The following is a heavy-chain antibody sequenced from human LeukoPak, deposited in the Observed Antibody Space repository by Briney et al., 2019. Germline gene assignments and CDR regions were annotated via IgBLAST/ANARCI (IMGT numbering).Heavy chain of an antibody. J-gene: IGHJ4*02. CDR3: AKGRIQLWPTFFDY. D-gene: IGHD5-18*01. V-gene: IGHV3-9*01. CDR2: ISWNSGSI. CDR1: GFTFDDYA. Sequence: SLRLSCAASGFTFDDYAMHWVRHAPGKGLERVSGISWNSGSIGYADSVKGRFTISRDNAKNSLYLQMNSLRAEDTALYYCAKGRIQLWPTFFDYWGQGSLVTVSS.